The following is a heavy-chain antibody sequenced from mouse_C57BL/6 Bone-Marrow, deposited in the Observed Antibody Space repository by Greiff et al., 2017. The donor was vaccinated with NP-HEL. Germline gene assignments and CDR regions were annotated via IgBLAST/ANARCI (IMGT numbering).Heavy chain of an antibody. CDR1: GYTFTSYW. CDR3: ERANYGPYWYFGV. Sequence: VKLMESGAELAKPGASVKLSCKASGYTFTSYWMHWVKQRPGQGLEWIGYINPSSGYTKYNQKFKDKATLTADKSSSTAYLQLSSLTYEDSAVYYCERANYGPYWYFGVRGTGTTVTVSS. J-gene: IGHJ1*03. D-gene: IGHD1-1*02. V-gene: IGHV1-7*01. CDR2: INPSSGYT.